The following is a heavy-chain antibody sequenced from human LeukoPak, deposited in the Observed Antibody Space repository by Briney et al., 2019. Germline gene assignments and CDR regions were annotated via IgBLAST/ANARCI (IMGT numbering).Heavy chain of an antibody. D-gene: IGHD1-20*01. CDR3: ARALRARITGTTASVYGMDV. V-gene: IGHV4-59*01. J-gene: IGHJ6*02. CDR1: GGPISSYY. Sequence: SETLSLTCTVSGGPISSYYWSWIRQPPGKGLEWIGYIYYSGSTNYNPSLKSRVTISVDTSKNQLSLKLSSVTAADTAVYYCARALRARITGTTASVYGMDVWGQGTTVTVSS. CDR2: IYYSGST.